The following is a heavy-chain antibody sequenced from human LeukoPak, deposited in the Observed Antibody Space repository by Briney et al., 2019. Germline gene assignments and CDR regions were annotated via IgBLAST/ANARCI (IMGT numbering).Heavy chain of an antibody. D-gene: IGHD6-13*01. CDR2: ISAYNGKT. CDR3: ARGGVGAAAADY. V-gene: IGHV1-18*01. Sequence: ASVKVSCKASGYTFTSYGLSWVRQAPGQGLEWVGWISAYNGKTNSARKLQGRVTMTTDTSTSTAYMELRSLRSDGTAVYYCARGGVGAAAADYWGQGTLVTVSS. J-gene: IGHJ4*02. CDR1: GYTFTSYG.